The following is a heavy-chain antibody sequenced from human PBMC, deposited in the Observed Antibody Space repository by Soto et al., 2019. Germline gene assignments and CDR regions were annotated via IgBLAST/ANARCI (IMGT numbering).Heavy chain of an antibody. D-gene: IGHD3-16*02. V-gene: IGHV5-51*01. CDR3: ARVRLGELSPFDY. CDR2: IYPADSDA. J-gene: IGHJ4*02. CDR1: GYSFSTYW. Sequence: PGESLKISCKGSGYSFSTYWIACVRQMPGKGLEWMGIIYPADSDARYSPSFQGQVTISVDKSSSTAYLQWSSLEASDTAMYYCARVRLGELSPFDYWGQGTLVTVSS.